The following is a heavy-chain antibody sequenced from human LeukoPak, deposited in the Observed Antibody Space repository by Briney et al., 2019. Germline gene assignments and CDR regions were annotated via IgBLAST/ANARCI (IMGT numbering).Heavy chain of an antibody. CDR1: GGTFSSYA. J-gene: IGHJ4*02. CDR2: IIPIFGTA. CDR3: ARAQRTAMVTAFDY. V-gene: IGHV1-69*01. Sequence: ASVRVSCKASGGTFSSYAISWVRQAPGQGLEWMGGIIPIFGTANYAQKFQGRVTITADESTSTAYMELSSLRSEDTAVYYCARAQRTAMVTAFDYWGQGTLVTVSS. D-gene: IGHD5-18*01.